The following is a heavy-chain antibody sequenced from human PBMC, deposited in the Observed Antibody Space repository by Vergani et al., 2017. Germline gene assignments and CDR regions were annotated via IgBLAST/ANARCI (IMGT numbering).Heavy chain of an antibody. V-gene: IGHV4-59*06. Sequence: QVQLEESGPGLVKPSETLSLTCTVSGGSFNTYYWSWIRQSPGMGLDWIGYIYYSGTTYYNPSLESRLTISLDTSENHLSLKLTSVTAADTAVYYCARQKDYYMDVWGKGATVTVS. CDR3: ARQKDYYMDV. CDR2: IYYSGTT. J-gene: IGHJ6*03. CDR1: GGSFNTYY.